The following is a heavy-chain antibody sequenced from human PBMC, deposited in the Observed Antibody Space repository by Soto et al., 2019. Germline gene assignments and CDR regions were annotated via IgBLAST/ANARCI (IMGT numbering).Heavy chain of an antibody. J-gene: IGHJ6*02. CDR3: ARHNRGTHYYYGMDV. V-gene: IGHV4-39*01. Sequence: SETLSLTCTVSGVSISSSTYYWGWIRQPPGKGLEWIGSIYYSGSTYYNPSLKSRVTISVDTSKNQFSLKLNSVTAADTAVYYCARHNRGTHYYYGMDVWGQGTKVTVSS. D-gene: IGHD3-16*01. CDR2: IYYSGST. CDR1: GVSISSSTYY.